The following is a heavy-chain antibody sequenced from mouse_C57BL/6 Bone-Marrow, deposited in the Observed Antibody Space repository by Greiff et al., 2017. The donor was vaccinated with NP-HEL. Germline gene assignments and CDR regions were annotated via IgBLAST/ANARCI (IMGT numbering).Heavy chain of an antibody. J-gene: IGHJ3*01. CDR1: GFSLSTFGMG. CDR2: IWWDDDK. Sequence: QVTLKVSGPGILQPSQTLSLTCSFSGFSLSTFGMGVGWIRQPSGKGLEWLAHIWWDDDKYYNPALKSRLTISKDTSKNQVFLKIANVDTADTATYYCARIDRLYYYGSSFPWFAYWGQGTLVTVSA. D-gene: IGHD1-1*01. CDR3: ARIDRLYYYGSSFPWFAY. V-gene: IGHV8-8*01.